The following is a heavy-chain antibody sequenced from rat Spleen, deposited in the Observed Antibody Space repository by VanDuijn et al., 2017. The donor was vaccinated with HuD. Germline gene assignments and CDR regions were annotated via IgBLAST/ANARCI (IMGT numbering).Heavy chain of an antibody. D-gene: IGHD1-10*01. J-gene: IGHJ2*01. CDR2: INTDGANT. CDR1: GFTFSSYW. CDR3: ARNPLYNNYFDY. Sequence: EVQLVESGGGLVLPGRSLKLSCVASGFTFSSYWMYWIRQAPGKGLEWVSSINTDGANTYYPDSVKGRFTISRDNAKSSLYLQMDSLRSEDTATYYCARNPLYNNYFDYWGQGVMVTVSS. V-gene: IGHV5-58*01.